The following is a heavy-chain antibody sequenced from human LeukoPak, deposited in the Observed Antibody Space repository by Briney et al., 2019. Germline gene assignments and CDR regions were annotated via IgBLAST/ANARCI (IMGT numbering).Heavy chain of an antibody. V-gene: IGHV4-59*01. CDR3: ARADSSSFYYFDY. CDR2: IYYSGST. CDR1: GGSISSYY. J-gene: IGHJ4*02. Sequence: SETLSLTCTVSGGSISSYYWSWIRQPPGKGLEWIGYIYYSGSTNCNPSLKSRVTISVDTSKNQFSLKLSSVTAADTAVYYCARADSSSFYYFDYWGQGTLVTVSS. D-gene: IGHD6-13*01.